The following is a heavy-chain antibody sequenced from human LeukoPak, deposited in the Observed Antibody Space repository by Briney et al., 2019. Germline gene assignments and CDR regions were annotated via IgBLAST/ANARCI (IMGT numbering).Heavy chain of an antibody. CDR1: GFTFSSYS. Sequence: GGSLRLFWPASGFTFSSYSMSWVRQAPGKGLEWVSSITFGSHYIYYADSVKGRFTISRDNAKNSLYLQLNSLRAEDTAVYYCGRVVGHCSTTSCYAWLDPWGQGTLVTVSS. V-gene: IGHV3-21*01. J-gene: IGHJ5*02. CDR3: GRVVGHCSTTSCYAWLDP. D-gene: IGHD2-2*01. CDR2: ITFGSHYI.